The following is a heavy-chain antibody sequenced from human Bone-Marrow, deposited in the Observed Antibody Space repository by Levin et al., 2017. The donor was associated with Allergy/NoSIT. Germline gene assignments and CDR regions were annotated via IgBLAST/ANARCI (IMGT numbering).Heavy chain of an antibody. CDR2: IDWDDDK. J-gene: IGHJ4*02. CDR3: ARSVWYSGSYVGRYFDY. D-gene: IGHD1-26*01. CDR1: GFSLSTSGMC. Sequence: QTLSLTCTFSGFSLSTSGMCVSWIRQPPGKALEWLALIDWDDDKYYSTSLKTRLTISKDTSKNQVVLTMTNMDPVDTATYYCARSVWYSGSYVGRYFDYWGQGTLVTVSS. V-gene: IGHV2-70*01.